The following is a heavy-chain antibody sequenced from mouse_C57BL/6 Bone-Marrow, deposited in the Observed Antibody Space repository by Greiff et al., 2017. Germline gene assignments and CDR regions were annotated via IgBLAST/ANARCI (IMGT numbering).Heavy chain of an antibody. CDR3: SQTRGWVAY. CDR2: IDPENGDT. Sequence: EVQVVESGAELVRPGASVKLSCTASGFNIKDAYMHWVKQRPEQGLEWIGWIDPENGDTEYASKFQGKANITADTSSHAAYLQLRSLTSEDTAVYYWSQTRGWVAYWGQGTRVTVSA. J-gene: IGHJ3*01. CDR1: GFNIKDAY. V-gene: IGHV14-4*01.